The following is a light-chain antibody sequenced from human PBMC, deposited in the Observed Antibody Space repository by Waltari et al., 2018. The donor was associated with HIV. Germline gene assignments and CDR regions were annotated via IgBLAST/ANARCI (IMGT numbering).Light chain of an antibody. CDR2: DNN. CDR1: SSNIGRNS. CDR3: VAWDDSLKAVV. J-gene: IGLJ2*01. Sequence: QSAMTQPPSASGTPGPRVTISCFGSSSNIGRNSVNWYRQLPGTAPKLLIYDNNQWPSGVPDRFSGSKSGSSASLAISGLQSGDEADYYCVAWDDSLKAVVFGGGTRLTVL. V-gene: IGLV1-44*01.